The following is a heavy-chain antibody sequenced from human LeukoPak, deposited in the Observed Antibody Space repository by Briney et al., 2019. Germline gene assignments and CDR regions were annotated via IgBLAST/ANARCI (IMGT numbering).Heavy chain of an antibody. CDR1: GFTFTTYW. CDR3: ARNMGDY. CDR2: INQDGSEK. V-gene: IGHV3-7*04. D-gene: IGHD2/OR15-2a*01. J-gene: IGHJ4*02. Sequence: GGSLRLSCAASGFTFTTYWMTWVRQAPGKGLEWVANINQDGSEKNYVDSVKGRFTISRGNAKNSLSLQMDSLRAEDTALYYCARNMGDYWGQGTLVTVSS.